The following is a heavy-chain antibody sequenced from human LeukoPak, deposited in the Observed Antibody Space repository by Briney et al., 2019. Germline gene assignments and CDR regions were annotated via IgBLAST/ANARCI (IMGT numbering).Heavy chain of an antibody. D-gene: IGHD1-26*01. V-gene: IGHV3-21*01. Sequence: GGSLRLSCAASGFTFSSYSMNWVRQAPGKGLEWVSSISSSSSYIYYADSVKGRFTVSRDNAKNSLYLQMNSLRAEDTAVYYCASYSGSNGGGYWGQGTLVTVSS. J-gene: IGHJ4*02. CDR3: ASYSGSNGGGY. CDR1: GFTFSSYS. CDR2: ISSSSSYI.